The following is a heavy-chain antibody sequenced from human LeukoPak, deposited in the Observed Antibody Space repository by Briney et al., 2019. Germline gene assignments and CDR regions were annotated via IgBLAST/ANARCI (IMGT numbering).Heavy chain of an antibody. CDR1: GGSISSSSYY. D-gene: IGHD6-19*01. Sequence: SETLSLTCTVSGGSISSSSYYWGWLRQPPGKGLEWIGSIYYSGSTYYNPSLKSRVTISVDTSKNQFSLKLSSVTAADTAVYYCARHLEQWLEVGSFDYWGQGTLVTVSS. V-gene: IGHV4-39*01. J-gene: IGHJ4*02. CDR2: IYYSGST. CDR3: ARHLEQWLEVGSFDY.